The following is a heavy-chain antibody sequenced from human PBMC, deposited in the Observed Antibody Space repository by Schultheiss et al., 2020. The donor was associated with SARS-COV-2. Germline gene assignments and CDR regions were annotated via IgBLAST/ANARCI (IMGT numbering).Heavy chain of an antibody. Sequence: SQTLSLTCTVSGGSISSGGYYWSWIRQPPGKGLEWIGEINHSGSTNYNPSLKSRVTISVDTSKNQFSLKLSSVTAADTAVYYCARDQIHWFDPWGQGTLVTVSS. V-gene: IGHV4-31*03. CDR1: GGSISSGGYY. J-gene: IGHJ5*02. CDR2: INHSGST. CDR3: ARDQIHWFDP.